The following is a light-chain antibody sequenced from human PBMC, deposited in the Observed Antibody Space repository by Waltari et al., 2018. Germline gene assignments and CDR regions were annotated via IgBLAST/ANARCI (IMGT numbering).Light chain of an antibody. CDR2: RAS. V-gene: IGKV1-17*01. CDR1: QDIGNN. J-gene: IGKJ1*01. Sequence: DIQMTQSQSSLSASVGDTVTITCQASQDIGNNLNWYQHKPETAPKLLIYRASSLQSGIPTRFSASGSGTIFALTIISLQPEDFATYYCQEGYSDPWTFGPGTQVEI. CDR3: QEGYSDPWT.